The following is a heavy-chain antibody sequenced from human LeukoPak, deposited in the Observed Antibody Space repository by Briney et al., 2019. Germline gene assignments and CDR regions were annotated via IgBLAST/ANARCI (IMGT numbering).Heavy chain of an antibody. J-gene: IGHJ4*02. Sequence: GRSLRLSCAASGFTFRSYGMHWVRRAPGKGLEWVAVVSYDDSRKYYADSVKGRFTISRDNSNNMVYLQMNSLRPEDTAVYYCARDRDAGYNSGWNPFDYWGQGMLVTVSS. CDR3: ARDRDAGYNSGWNPFDY. CDR2: VSYDDSRK. CDR1: GFTFRSYG. D-gene: IGHD6-19*01. V-gene: IGHV3-30*03.